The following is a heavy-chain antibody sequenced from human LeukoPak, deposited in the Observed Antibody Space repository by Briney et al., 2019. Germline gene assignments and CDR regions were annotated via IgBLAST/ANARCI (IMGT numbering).Heavy chain of an antibody. CDR3: AKGGGITDYARFDY. D-gene: IGHD1-14*01. V-gene: IGHV3-30*18. J-gene: IGHJ4*02. CDR2: ISYDESNT. Sequence: PVGSLRLSCAASGFTFSTYGMDWVPEAPGKGLEWVAIISYDESNTYYADSVKGRFTISRDNSKNTLYLQMNSLRAEDTAVYYCAKGGGITDYARFDYWGQGTLVTVSS. CDR1: GFTFSTYG.